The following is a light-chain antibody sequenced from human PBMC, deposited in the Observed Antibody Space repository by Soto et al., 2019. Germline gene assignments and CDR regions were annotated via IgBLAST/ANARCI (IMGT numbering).Light chain of an antibody. CDR1: QSFGSS. CDR3: QQYARWPRT. V-gene: IGKV3-15*01. J-gene: IGKJ1*01. Sequence: EIVMTQSPATLSASPGERATLSCWASQSFGSSLAWYQQQPGQPPRLLIYGTSTRATGIPPRFSGSGSGTEFSLTISSLQSEDFAVYYCQQYARWPRTFGQGTKVDIK. CDR2: GTS.